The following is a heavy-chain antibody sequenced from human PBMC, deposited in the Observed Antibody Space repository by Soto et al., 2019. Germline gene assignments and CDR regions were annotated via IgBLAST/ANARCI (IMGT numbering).Heavy chain of an antibody. D-gene: IGHD3-10*01. CDR2: IIPIFGTT. J-gene: IGHJ5*02. CDR1: GGTFRSFV. Sequence: VQLVQSGAEVKKPGSSVKVSCKVSGGTFRSFVIDWVRQAPGQRLEWLGGIIPIFGTTNYAEKFRGRVSMTADESTRTSYMELSSLKSDDTAVYFCARPRGGYGQNNFFDPWGQGTLVTVSS. CDR3: ARPRGGYGQNNFFDP. V-gene: IGHV1-69*01.